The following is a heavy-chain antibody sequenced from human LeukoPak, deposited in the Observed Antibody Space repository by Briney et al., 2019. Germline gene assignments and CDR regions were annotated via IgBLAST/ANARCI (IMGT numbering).Heavy chain of an antibody. V-gene: IGHV4-61*01. CDR1: GYSISSGYY. CDR2: IYYSGST. Sequence: SETLSLTCTVSGYSISSGYYWGWIRQPPGKGLEWIGYIYYSGSTNYNPSLKSRVTISVDTSKNQFSLKLSSVTAADTAVYYCARVDVAALSPHYYMDVWGKGTTVTVSS. CDR3: ARVDVAALSPHYYMDV. D-gene: IGHD6-13*01. J-gene: IGHJ6*03.